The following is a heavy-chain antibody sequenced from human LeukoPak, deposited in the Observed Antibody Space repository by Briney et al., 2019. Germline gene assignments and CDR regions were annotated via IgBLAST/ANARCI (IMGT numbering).Heavy chain of an antibody. CDR1: GGSISSYY. V-gene: IGHV4-59*01. J-gene: IGHJ6*02. Sequence: SETLSLTCTVSGGSISSYYWSWIRQPPGKGLEWIGYIYYSGSTNYNPSLKSRVTISVDTSKNQFSLKLSSVTAADTAVYYCARDHVGYCSSTSCPMYYYYYGMDVWGQGTTVTVSS. D-gene: IGHD2-2*01. CDR2: IYYSGST. CDR3: ARDHVGYCSSTSCPMYYYYYGMDV.